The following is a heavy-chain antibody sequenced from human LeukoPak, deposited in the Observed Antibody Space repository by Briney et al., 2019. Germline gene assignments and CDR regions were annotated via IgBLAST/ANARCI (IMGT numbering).Heavy chain of an antibody. Sequence: GGSLRLSCAASGFILSSYGMTWVRQAPGKGLEWVSSISSSSSYIYYADSVKGRFTISRDNAKNSLYLQMNSLRAEDTAVYYCARDYYDSGSYYKYFDYWGQGTLVTVSS. CDR1: GFILSSYG. J-gene: IGHJ4*02. D-gene: IGHD3-10*01. CDR2: ISSSSSYI. CDR3: ARDYYDSGSYYKYFDY. V-gene: IGHV3-21*01.